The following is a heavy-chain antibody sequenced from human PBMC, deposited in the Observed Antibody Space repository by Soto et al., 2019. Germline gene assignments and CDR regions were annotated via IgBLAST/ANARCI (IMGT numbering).Heavy chain of an antibody. CDR1: GDSVSTYSAT. D-gene: IGHD4-4*01. CDR3: VRLIGNSWFDS. V-gene: IGHV6-1*01. J-gene: IGHJ5*01. CDR2: TYYRSKWFH. Sequence: PSQTLSLTCAISGDSVSTYSATWNWIRQSPSRGLEWLGRTYYRSKWFHDYAVSVRSRMNINPDTAKNQLSLHLDSVTPEDTTVYYCVRLIGNSWFDSWGQGTLVTVSS.